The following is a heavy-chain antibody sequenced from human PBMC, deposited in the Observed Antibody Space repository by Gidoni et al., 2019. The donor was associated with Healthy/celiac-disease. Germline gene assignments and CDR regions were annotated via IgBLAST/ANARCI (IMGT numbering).Heavy chain of an antibody. CDR1: GFTFRSYA. D-gene: IGHD7-27*01. CDR3: AKDIIATGDADY. V-gene: IGHV3-23*01. Sequence: EVQLLESGGGLVPPGGSLILSCVSSGFTFRSYAMSWVRQAPGKGLEWVSGITGTGRGVSTYYADSVKGRFTISRDNSKSTLYLQMNSLRAEDTAVYYCAKDIIATGDADYWGQGTLVTVSS. J-gene: IGHJ4*02. CDR2: ITGTGRGVST.